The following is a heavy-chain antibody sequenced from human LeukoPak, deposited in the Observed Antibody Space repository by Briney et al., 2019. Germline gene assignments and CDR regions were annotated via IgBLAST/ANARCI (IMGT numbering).Heavy chain of an antibody. Sequence: ASVKVSCXASGYTFTGYYMHWVRQAPGQGLEWMGRINPNSGGTNYAQKFQGRVTMTRDTSISTAYMELGRLRSDDTAVYYCARVIDYDILTGYYYGFDYWGQGTLVTVSS. CDR2: INPNSGGT. CDR1: GYTFTGYY. J-gene: IGHJ4*02. D-gene: IGHD3-9*01. CDR3: ARVIDYDILTGYYYGFDY. V-gene: IGHV1-2*06.